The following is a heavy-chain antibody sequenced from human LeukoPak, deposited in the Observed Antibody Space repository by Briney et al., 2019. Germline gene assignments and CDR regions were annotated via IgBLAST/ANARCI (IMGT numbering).Heavy chain of an antibody. CDR1: GFTFSSYS. CDR2: ISSSSSYI. CDR3: ARPDEQQLVRDAFDI. Sequence: GGSLRLSCAASGFTFSSYSMNWVRQAPGKGLEWVSSISSSSSYIYYADSVKGRFTISRDNAKNSLYLQMNSLRAEDTAVYYCARPDEQQLVRDAFDIWGQGTMVTVS. J-gene: IGHJ3*02. V-gene: IGHV3-21*01. D-gene: IGHD6-13*01.